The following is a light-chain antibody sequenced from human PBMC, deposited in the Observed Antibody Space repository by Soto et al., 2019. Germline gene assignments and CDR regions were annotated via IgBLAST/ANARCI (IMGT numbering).Light chain of an antibody. V-gene: IGLV2-23*01. CDR3: YSYAGENLYV. CDR1: SSDVGSYNL. J-gene: IGLJ1*01. CDR2: EGT. Sequence: QSALTQPAAVSASPGQSITIPCTGTSSDVGSYNLVSWFQQHPGKVPKLLIYEGTKRPSGLSDRFSGSKSGTTASLTISGLQAEDEAHYYCYSYAGENLYVFGTGTKVTVL.